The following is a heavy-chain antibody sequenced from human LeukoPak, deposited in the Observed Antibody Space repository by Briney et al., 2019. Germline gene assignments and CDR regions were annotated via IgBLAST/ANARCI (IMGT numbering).Heavy chain of an antibody. J-gene: IGHJ4*02. CDR3: AREGGSGYFGPFDC. D-gene: IGHD3-22*01. Sequence: PGRSLRLSCAASGFTFSSYAMHWVRQAPGKGLEWVAVISYDGSNKYYADSVKGRFTISRDNSKNTLYLQMNSLRAEDTAVYYCAREGGSGYFGPFDCWGQGTQVTVSS. CDR2: ISYDGSNK. CDR1: GFTFSSYA. V-gene: IGHV3-30-3*01.